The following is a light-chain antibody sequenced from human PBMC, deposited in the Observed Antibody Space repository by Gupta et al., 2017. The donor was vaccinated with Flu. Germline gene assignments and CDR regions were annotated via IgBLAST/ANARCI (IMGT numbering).Light chain of an antibody. V-gene: IGKV1-39*01. J-gene: IGKJ5*01. Sequence: IQMTQSQSSSSASVGDSVTITCRPSQSISSYLNWYQQQPGKATKLLIYAASSLQSGVPSMFSGSGSGTDFTLTISRLQPEDFATYYCQQSYSTPPFGQGTRLEIK. CDR1: QSISSY. CDR3: QQSYSTPP. CDR2: AAS.